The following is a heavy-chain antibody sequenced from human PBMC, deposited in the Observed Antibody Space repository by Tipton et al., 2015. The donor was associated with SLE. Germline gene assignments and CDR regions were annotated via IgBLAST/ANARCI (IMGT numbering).Heavy chain of an antibody. V-gene: IGHV4-4*07. J-gene: IGHJ4*02. CDR2: IYTSGST. CDR3: ARGSVVTSYTTPIDY. Sequence: TLSLTCTVSGGSISGYYWSWIRQPAGKGLEWIGRIYTSGSTNYNPSLKSRVTMSVDTSKNQFSLKVGSVTAADTAVYYCARGSVVTSYTTPIDYWGQGILVAVSS. D-gene: IGHD2-21*02. CDR1: GGSISGYY.